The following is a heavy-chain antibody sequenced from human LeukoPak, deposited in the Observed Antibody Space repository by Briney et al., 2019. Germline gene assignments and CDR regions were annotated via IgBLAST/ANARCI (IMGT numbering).Heavy chain of an antibody. CDR3: ARAGDPNDYGDYDPEGGWFDP. V-gene: IGHV4-4*07. CDR2: IYTSGSS. J-gene: IGHJ5*02. CDR1: GGSISSSFY. D-gene: IGHD4-17*01. Sequence: SETLSLTCAVSGGSISSSFYWSWIRQPAGKGLEWIGRIYTSGSSNYNPSLKSRVTMSVDTSKNQFSLKLSSVTAADTAVYYCARAGDPNDYGDYDPEGGWFDPWGQGTLVTVSS.